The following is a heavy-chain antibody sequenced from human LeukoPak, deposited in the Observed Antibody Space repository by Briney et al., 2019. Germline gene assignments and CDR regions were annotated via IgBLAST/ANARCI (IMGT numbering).Heavy chain of an antibody. Sequence: GRSLRLSCAASGFTFDDYAMHWVRQAPGKGLEWVSGISWNSGSIGYADSVKGRFTISRDNAKNSLYLQMNSLRAEDTALYYCATPRGELRWFPFDYWGQGTLVTVSS. CDR1: GFTFDDYA. CDR3: ATPRGELRWFPFDY. V-gene: IGHV3-9*01. D-gene: IGHD4-23*01. J-gene: IGHJ4*02. CDR2: ISWNSGSI.